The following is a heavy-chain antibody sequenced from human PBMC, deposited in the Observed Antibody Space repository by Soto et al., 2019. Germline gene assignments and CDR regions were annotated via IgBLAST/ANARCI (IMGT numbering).Heavy chain of an antibody. D-gene: IGHD3-16*01. CDR1: GGFVNTSNW. CDR2: VYHTGKT. Sequence: QLQLQESGPRLVKPSGTLSLTCIVSGGFVNTSNWWSWVRQPPGKGLEWIGEVYHTGKTNYGPSFKSRVNLTVEKSNNQFSLKLSSVTAANTAIFFCANSFYVWAFDSGGQGALVTIAS. J-gene: IGHJ4*02. V-gene: IGHV4-4*02. CDR3: ANSFYVWAFDS.